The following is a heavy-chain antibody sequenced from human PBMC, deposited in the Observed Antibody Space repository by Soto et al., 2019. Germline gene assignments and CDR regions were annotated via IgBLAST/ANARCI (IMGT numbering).Heavy chain of an antibody. Sequence: QLQLQESGPGLVKPSETLSLTCTVSGGSIITDNYFWGWTRQPPGKGLELIGPVHYSGSANYHPSLKSRVTMSVDTSKNQFSLKLSSVTAADTAVYYCASPNRAGIIDYWGQGTLVTVSS. J-gene: IGHJ4*02. CDR3: ASPNRAGIIDY. V-gene: IGHV4-39*01. CDR1: GGSIITDNYF. CDR2: VHYSGSA. D-gene: IGHD6-13*01.